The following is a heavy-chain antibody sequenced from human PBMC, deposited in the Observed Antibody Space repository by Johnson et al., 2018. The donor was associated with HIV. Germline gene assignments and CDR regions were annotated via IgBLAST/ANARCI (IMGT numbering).Heavy chain of an antibody. J-gene: IGHJ3*02. D-gene: IGHD2-21*01. V-gene: IGHV3-30-3*01. CDR1: GFTLSNYA. Sequence: QVQLVESGGGVVQTGRSLRLSCAVSGFTLSNYAMHWVRQAPGKGLEWVAFISNDGSIKFSADSVKGRFTISKDNSKNTLYLQMHSLRAEDTAVYYCARARARVTFDIWGQGTMVTVSS. CDR3: ARARARVTFDI. CDR2: ISNDGSIK.